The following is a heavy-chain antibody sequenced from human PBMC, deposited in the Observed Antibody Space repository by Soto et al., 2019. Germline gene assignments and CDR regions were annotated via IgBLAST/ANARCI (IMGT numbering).Heavy chain of an antibody. D-gene: IGHD2-21*01. Sequence: GGSLRLSCAASGFSLTSYEMNWVRQSPGKGLEWVSYISSSGKTIYFADSVKGRFTISRDSAQNSLYLQMSSLRAEDTAVYYCARAERWRYHFFDFWGQGNLVTVSS. CDR1: GFSLTSYE. J-gene: IGHJ4*02. CDR3: ARAERWRYHFFDF. V-gene: IGHV3-48*03. CDR2: ISSSGKTI.